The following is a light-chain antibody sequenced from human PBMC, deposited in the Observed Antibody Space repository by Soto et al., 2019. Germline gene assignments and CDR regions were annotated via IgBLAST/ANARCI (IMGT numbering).Light chain of an antibody. CDR3: QQYNTDSPWT. Sequence: DIQLTRSPSTLSASVGDRVSITCRASQSISGGLAWYQKKPEKAPRLLIYDASGLQSGVPSRFSGSGSGTEFTLTVSNLHLEDFATYYCQQYNTDSPWTFGQGTKVEIK. CDR2: DAS. V-gene: IGKV1-5*01. J-gene: IGKJ1*01. CDR1: QSISGG.